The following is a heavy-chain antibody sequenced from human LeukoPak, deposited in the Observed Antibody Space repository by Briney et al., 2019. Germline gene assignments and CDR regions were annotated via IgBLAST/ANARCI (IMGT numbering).Heavy chain of an antibody. CDR1: GFTFSSYA. D-gene: IGHD6-13*01. Sequence: QPGGSLRLSCAASGFTFSSYAMSWVRQAPGKGLEWVSAISGSGGSTYYADSVKGRFTISRDNSKNTLYLQMNSLRAEDTAVYYCAPPPSWYFRSSYWGQGTLVTVSS. J-gene: IGHJ4*02. CDR2: ISGSGGST. CDR3: APPPSWYFRSSY. V-gene: IGHV3-23*01.